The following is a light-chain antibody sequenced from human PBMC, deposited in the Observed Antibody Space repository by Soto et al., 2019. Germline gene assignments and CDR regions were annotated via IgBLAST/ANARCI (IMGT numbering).Light chain of an antibody. Sequence: IQMTQSPSTLSASVGDRVTITCRASQSISSWLAWYQQKPGKAPNLLIYDASSLESGVPPRFSGSGSGTEFTLTISSLQPDDFATYYCQQYDSYSRAFGQGTKVDI. CDR2: DAS. CDR1: QSISSW. CDR3: QQYDSYSRA. J-gene: IGKJ1*01. V-gene: IGKV1-5*01.